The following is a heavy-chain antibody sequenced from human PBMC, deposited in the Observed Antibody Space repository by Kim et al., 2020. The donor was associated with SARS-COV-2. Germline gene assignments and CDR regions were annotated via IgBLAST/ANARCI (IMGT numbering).Heavy chain of an antibody. CDR3: ARVGGWSHLDY. Sequence: TNYADSVKGRFTISRDNAKNSLYLQMNSLRAEDTAVYYCARVGGWSHLDYWGQGTLVTVSS. V-gene: IGHV3-11*05. CDR2: T. J-gene: IGHJ4*02. D-gene: IGHD6-19*01.